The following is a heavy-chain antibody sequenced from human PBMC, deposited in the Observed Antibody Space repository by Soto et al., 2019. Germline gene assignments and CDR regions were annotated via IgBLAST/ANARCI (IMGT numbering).Heavy chain of an antibody. Sequence: GGSLRLSCAASGFTFSSYGMHWVRQAPGKGLEWVAVISYDGSNKYYADSVKGRITISRDNSKNTLYLQMNSLRAEDMAVYYCAKDQTYYSGMDVWGQGTTVTVSS. CDR3: AKDQTYYSGMDV. CDR1: GFTFSSYG. J-gene: IGHJ6*02. V-gene: IGHV3-30*18. CDR2: ISYDGSNK.